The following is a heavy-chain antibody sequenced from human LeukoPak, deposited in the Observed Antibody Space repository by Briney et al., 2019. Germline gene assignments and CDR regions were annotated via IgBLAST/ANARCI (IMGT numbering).Heavy chain of an antibody. CDR2: INHSGST. V-gene: IGHV4-34*01. CDR3: ATLYYDFWSGYYPYFDY. D-gene: IGHD3-3*01. Sequence: KPSETLSLTCAVYGGSFSGYYWSWIRQPPGKGLEWIGEINHSGSTNYNPSLKSRVTISVDTSKNQVSLKLSSVTAADTAVYYCATLYYDFWSGYYPYFDYWGQGTLVTVSS. CDR1: GGSFSGYY. J-gene: IGHJ4*02.